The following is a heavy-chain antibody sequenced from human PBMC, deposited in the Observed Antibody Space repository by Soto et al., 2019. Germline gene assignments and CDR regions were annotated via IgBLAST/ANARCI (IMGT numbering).Heavy chain of an antibody. CDR2: IYYSGST. CDR1: GGSISSGGYY. CDR3: ASYPVTYYYISSGPITKGGAFDI. D-gene: IGHD3-22*01. Sequence: KPSETLSLTCTVSGGSISSGGYYWSWIRQHPGKGLEWIGYIYYSGSTYYNPSLKSRVTISVDTSKNQFSLKLSSVTAADTAVYYCASYPVTYYYISSGPITKGGAFDIWGQGTIGTGSS. J-gene: IGHJ3*02. V-gene: IGHV4-31*03.